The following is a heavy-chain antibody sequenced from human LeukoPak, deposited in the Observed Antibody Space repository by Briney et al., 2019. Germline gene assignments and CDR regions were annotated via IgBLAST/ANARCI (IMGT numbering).Heavy chain of an antibody. D-gene: IGHD1-26*01. CDR1: GYTFTGYY. CDR3: ARGKWELLRFDY. V-gene: IGHV1-2*02. CDR2: INPNSGGT. Sequence: ASVKVSCKASGYTFTGYYMHWVRQAPGQGLEWMGWINPNSGGTNYAQKFQGRVTMTRDTSISTAYMELSSLRSEDTAVYYCARGKWELLRFDYWGQGTLVTVSS. J-gene: IGHJ4*02.